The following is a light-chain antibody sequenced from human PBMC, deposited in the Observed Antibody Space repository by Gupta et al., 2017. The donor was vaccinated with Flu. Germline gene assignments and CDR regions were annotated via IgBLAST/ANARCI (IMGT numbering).Light chain of an antibody. CDR2: GAS. CDR1: QSVSSN. CDR3: QQYNKWPPWT. V-gene: IGKV3-15*01. Sequence: IVMTQSPATLPVSPGERATLSCRASQSVSSNLAWYQQKPGQAPRLLIYGASTRATGIPARFSGSGYGTEFTLTISSRQSEDFAVYYCQQYNKWPPWTFGQGTKVEVK. J-gene: IGKJ1*01.